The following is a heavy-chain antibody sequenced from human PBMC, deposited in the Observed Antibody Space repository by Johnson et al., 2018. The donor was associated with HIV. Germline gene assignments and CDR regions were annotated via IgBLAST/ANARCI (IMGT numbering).Heavy chain of an antibody. CDR3: ARDEPTDDAFDI. CDR1: GFSFSPYA. Sequence: QVQLVESGGGVVQPGRSLRLSCAASGFSFSPYALHWVRQTPGKGLEWVAVISHDGSKKYYADSVEGRFTISRDNSKNTLYLQMGSLRAEDMAVYYCARDEPTDDAFDIWGQGTMVTVSS. V-gene: IGHV3-30*14. J-gene: IGHJ3*02. CDR2: ISHDGSKK.